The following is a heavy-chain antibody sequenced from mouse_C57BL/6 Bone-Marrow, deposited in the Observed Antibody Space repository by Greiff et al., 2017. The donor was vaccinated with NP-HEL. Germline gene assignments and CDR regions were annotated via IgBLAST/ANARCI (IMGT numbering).Heavy chain of an antibody. J-gene: IGHJ1*03. CDR2: IYPGDGDT. Sequence: VQLVESGPELVKPGASVKISCKASGYAFSSSWMNWVKQRPGKGLEWIGRIYPGDGDTNYNGKFKGKATLTADKSSSTAYMQLSSLTSEDSAVYFCARATITTVVATDFDVWGTGTTVTVSS. CDR3: ARATITTVVATDFDV. V-gene: IGHV1-82*01. D-gene: IGHD1-1*01. CDR1: GYAFSSSW.